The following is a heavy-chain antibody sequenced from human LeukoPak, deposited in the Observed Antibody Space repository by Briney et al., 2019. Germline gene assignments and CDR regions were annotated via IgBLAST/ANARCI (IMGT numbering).Heavy chain of an antibody. D-gene: IGHD5-12*01. CDR1: GFTFSSYS. Sequence: PGGSLRLSCAASGFTFSSYSMNWVRQAPGKGLEWVSSISSSSSYIYYADSVKGRFTISRDNAKNSLYLQMNSLRAEDTAVYYCARVNSGYGEPHYFDYWGQGTLVTVSS. J-gene: IGHJ4*02. CDR2: ISSSSSYI. V-gene: IGHV3-21*01. CDR3: ARVNSGYGEPHYFDY.